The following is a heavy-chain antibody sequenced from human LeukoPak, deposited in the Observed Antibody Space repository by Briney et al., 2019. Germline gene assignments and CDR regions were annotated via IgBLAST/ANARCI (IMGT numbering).Heavy chain of an antibody. D-gene: IGHD3-10*01. CDR1: GFTFSSYA. CDR3: ARDLKLEWFGELLFSYYYGMDV. CDR2: ISYDRSNK. V-gene: IGHV3-30-3*01. Sequence: GGSLRLSCAASGFTFSSYAMHWVRQAPGKGLEWVAVISYDRSNKYYADSVKGRFTISRDNSKNTLYLQMNSLRAEDTAVYYCARDLKLEWFGELLFSYYYGMDVWGQGTTVTVSS. J-gene: IGHJ6*02.